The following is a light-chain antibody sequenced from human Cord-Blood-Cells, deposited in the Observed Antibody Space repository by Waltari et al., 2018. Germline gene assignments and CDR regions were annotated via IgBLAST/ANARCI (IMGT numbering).Light chain of an antibody. CDR2: DVS. V-gene: IGLV2-14*04. CDR1: YNY. J-gene: IGLJ3*02. Sequence: YNYVSWYQQHPGKAPKLMIYDVSNRPSGVSNRFSGSKSGNTASLTISGLQAEDEADYYCSSYTSSSRVFGGGTKLTVL. CDR3: SSYTSSSRV.